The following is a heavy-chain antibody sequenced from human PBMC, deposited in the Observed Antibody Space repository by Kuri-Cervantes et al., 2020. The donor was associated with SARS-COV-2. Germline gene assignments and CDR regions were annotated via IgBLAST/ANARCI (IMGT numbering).Heavy chain of an antibody. J-gene: IGHJ4*02. CDR1: GFTFSSSS. CDR2: ISSSSSTI. CDR3: ARDGVKDDYGFSSY. V-gene: IGHV3-48*02. Sequence: GESLKISCAASGFTFSSSSMNWVRQAPGKGLEWVSYISSSSSTIYYADSVKGRFTISRDNAKNSLYLQMNSLRDEDTAVYYCARDGVKDDYGFSSYWGQGTLVTVSS. D-gene: IGHD4-17*01.